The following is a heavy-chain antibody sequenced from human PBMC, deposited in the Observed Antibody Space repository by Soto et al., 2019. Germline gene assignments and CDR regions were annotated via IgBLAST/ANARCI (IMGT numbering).Heavy chain of an antibody. CDR2: IDPSDSYT. J-gene: IGHJ6*02. CDR3: ASSFWSGPGNYYYGMDV. CDR1: GYSFTSYW. D-gene: IGHD3-3*01. V-gene: IGHV5-10-1*01. Sequence: HGESLKISCKGSGYSFTSYWISWVRQMPGKGLEWMGRIDPSDSYTNYSPSFQGHVTISADKSISTAYLQWSSLKASDTAMYYCASSFWSGPGNYYYGMDVWGQGTTVTVSS.